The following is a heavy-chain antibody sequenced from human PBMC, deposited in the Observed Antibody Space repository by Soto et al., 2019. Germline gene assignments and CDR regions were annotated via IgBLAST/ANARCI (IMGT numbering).Heavy chain of an antibody. Sequence: PGGSLRLSCAASGFTFSSYGMHWVRQAPGKGLEWVAVISYDGSNKYYADSVKGRFTISRDNSKNTLYLQMNSLRAEDTAVYYCAKDYLRGHLGPAAMIFDYWGQGTLVTVSS. V-gene: IGHV3-30*18. CDR3: AKDYLRGHLGPAAMIFDY. J-gene: IGHJ4*02. D-gene: IGHD2-2*01. CDR2: ISYDGSNK. CDR1: GFTFSSYG.